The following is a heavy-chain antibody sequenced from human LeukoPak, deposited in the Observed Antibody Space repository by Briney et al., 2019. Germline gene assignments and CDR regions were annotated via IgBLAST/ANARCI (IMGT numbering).Heavy chain of an antibody. CDR1: GYTFTSYD. Sequence: GASVKVSCKASGYTFTSYDINWVRQATGQGLEWMGWMNPNSGNTGYAQKFQGRVTMTRNTSISTAYMELSSLRSEDTAVYYCATDIFYDILNAYSRRGAFEIWGQGTLVTVSS. D-gene: IGHD3-9*01. CDR2: MNPNSGNT. V-gene: IGHV1-8*01. CDR3: ATDIFYDILNAYSRRGAFEI. J-gene: IGHJ3*02.